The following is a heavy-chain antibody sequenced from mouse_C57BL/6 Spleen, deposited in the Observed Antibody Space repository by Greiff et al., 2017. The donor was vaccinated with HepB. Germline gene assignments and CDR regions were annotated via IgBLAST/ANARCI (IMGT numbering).Heavy chain of an antibody. D-gene: IGHD2-3*01. CDR1: GYTFTDYN. CDR2: INPNNGGT. J-gene: IGHJ3*01. CDR3: ARRAGYSFSWFAY. V-gene: IGHV1-18*01. Sequence: EVQLQQSGPELVKPGASVKIPCKASGYTFTDYNMDWVKQSHGKSLEWIGDINPNNGGTIYNQKFKGKATLTVDKSSSTAYMELRSLTSEDTAVYYCARRAGYSFSWFAYWGQGTLVTVSA.